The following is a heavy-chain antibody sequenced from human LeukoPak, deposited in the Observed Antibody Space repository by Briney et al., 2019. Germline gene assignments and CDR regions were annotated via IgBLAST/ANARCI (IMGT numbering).Heavy chain of an antibody. CDR2: IYYSGST. Sequence: SETLSLTCTVSGGSISSSSYYWGWIRQPPGKGLEWIGSIYYSGSTYYNPSLKSRVTISVDTSKNQFSLKLSSVTAADTAVYYCARYCSGGSCYGAFDIWGQGIMVTVSS. CDR1: GGSISSSSYY. CDR3: ARYCSGGSCYGAFDI. J-gene: IGHJ3*02. D-gene: IGHD2-15*01. V-gene: IGHV4-39*01.